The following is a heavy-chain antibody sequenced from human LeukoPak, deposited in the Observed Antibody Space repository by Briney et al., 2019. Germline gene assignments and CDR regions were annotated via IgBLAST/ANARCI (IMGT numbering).Heavy chain of an antibody. CDR1: GGSISSYY. V-gene: IGHV4-59*01. D-gene: IGHD3-22*01. J-gene: IGHJ4*02. Sequence: PSETLSLTCTVSGGSISSYYWSWIRQPPGKGLEWIGYIYYSGSTNYNPSLKSRVTISVDTSKNQFSLKLSSVTAADTAVYYCARLGIYYDSSGYYYVFDYWGQGTLVTVYS. CDR2: IYYSGST. CDR3: ARLGIYYDSSGYYYVFDY.